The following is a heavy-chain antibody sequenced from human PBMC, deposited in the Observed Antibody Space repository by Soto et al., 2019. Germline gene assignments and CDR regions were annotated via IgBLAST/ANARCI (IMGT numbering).Heavy chain of an antibody. CDR2: ISYDGSNK. CDR3: ARVAHIVVVTAIHY. Sequence: QVQLVESGGGVVQPGRSLRLSCAASGFTFSSYAMHWVREAPGKGLEWVAVISYDGSNKYYADSVKGRFTISRDNSKNTLYLQMNSLRAEDTAVYYCARVAHIVVVTAIHYWGQGTLVTVSS. J-gene: IGHJ4*02. CDR1: GFTFSSYA. D-gene: IGHD2-21*02. V-gene: IGHV3-30-3*01.